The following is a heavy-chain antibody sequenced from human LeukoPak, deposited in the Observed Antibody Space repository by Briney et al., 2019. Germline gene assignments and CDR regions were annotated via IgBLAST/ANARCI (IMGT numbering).Heavy chain of an antibody. CDR3: ARGPNRITMMIGDAFDI. CDR1: GGSISSYY. Sequence: PSETLSLTCTVSGGSISSYYWSWIRQPAGKGLEWIGRIYTSRSTSYNPSLKSRVTMSVDTSKNQFSLKLSSVTAADTAVYYCARGPNRITMMIGDAFDIWGQGTMVTISS. CDR2: IYTSRST. D-gene: IGHD3-22*01. J-gene: IGHJ3*02. V-gene: IGHV4-4*07.